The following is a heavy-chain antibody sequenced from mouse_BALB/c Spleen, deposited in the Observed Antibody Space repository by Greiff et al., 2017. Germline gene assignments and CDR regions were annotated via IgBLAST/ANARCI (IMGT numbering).Heavy chain of an antibody. CDR2: ISSGGGST. V-gene: IGHV5-12-1*01. CDR1: GFAFSSYD. D-gene: IGHD2-14*01. Sequence: EVQGVESGGGLVKPGGSLKLSCAASGFAFSSYDMSWVRQTPEKRLEWVAYISSGGGSTYYPDTVTGRFTISRDNAKNTLYLQMSSLKSEDTAMYYCASLYRAYAMDYWGQGTSVTVSS. J-gene: IGHJ4*01. CDR3: ASLYRAYAMDY.